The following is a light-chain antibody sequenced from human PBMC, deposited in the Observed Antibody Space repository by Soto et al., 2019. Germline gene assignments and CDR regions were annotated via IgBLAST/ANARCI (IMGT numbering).Light chain of an antibody. CDR3: QQECYSLRVT. Sequence: EIVLTQSPGTLSLSPGERATLSCRASQSVSSSYLAWYQQKPGQAPRLLIYGASSRATGIPDRFSGSGSGNDFTLTIRKLEAEDFGGVYWQQECYSLRVTFGGGTKVEIK. CDR1: QSVSSSY. V-gene: IGKV3-20*01. J-gene: IGKJ4*01. CDR2: GAS.